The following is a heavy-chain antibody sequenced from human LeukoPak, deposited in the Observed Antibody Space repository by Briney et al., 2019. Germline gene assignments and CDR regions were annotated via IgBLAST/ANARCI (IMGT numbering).Heavy chain of an antibody. CDR3: ARYGSGSYYNEDWFDP. V-gene: IGHV4-59*01. CDR2: IYYSGST. D-gene: IGHD3-10*01. Sequence: PSETLSLTCTVSGGSISSYYWSWIRQPPGKGLEWIGYIYYSGSTNYNPSLKSRVTISVDTSKNQFSLKLSSVTAADTAVYYCARYGSGSYYNEDWFDPWGQGTLVTVSS. CDR1: GGSISSYY. J-gene: IGHJ5*02.